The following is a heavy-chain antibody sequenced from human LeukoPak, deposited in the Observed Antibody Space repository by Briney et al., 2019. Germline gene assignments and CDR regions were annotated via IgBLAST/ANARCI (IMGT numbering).Heavy chain of an antibody. CDR3: RITMVRGVIIVIDY. D-gene: IGHD3-10*01. CDR1: GFTFSGSA. J-gene: IGHJ4*02. CDR2: IRSKANSYAT. V-gene: IGHV3-73*01. Sequence: QTGGSLRLSCAASGFTFSGSAMHWVRQASGKGLEWVGRIRSKANSYATAYAASVKGRFTISRDDSKNTAYLQMNSLKTEDTAVYYCRITMVRGVIIVIDYWGQGTLVTVSS.